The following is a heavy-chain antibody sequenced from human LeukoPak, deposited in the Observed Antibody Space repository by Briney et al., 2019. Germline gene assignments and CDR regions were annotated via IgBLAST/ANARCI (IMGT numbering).Heavy chain of an antibody. CDR2: IKQDGSEK. CDR1: GFTFSSYW. J-gene: IGHJ6*02. V-gene: IGHV3-7*01. CDR3: ARGAADPAAYYYYGMDV. D-gene: IGHD2-2*01. Sequence: GGSLRLSCAVSGFTFSSYWMSWVRQAQGKGLEWVANIKQDGSEKYYVDSVKGRFTISRDNAKNSLYLQMNSLRAEDTAVYYCARGAADPAAYYYYGMDVWGQGTTVTVSS.